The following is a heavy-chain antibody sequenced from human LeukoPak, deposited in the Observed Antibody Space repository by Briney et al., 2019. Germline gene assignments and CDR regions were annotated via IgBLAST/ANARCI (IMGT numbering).Heavy chain of an antibody. Sequence: PSQTLPLTCTVSGGSISSGGYYWSWIRQPPGKGLEWIGYIYYSGSTYYNPSLKSRVTISVDTSKNQFSLKLSSVTAADTAVYYCARETVTTSSIETQHFDYWGQGTLVTVSS. V-gene: IGHV4-30-4*01. D-gene: IGHD4-17*01. CDR1: GGSISSGGYY. CDR3: ARETVTTSSIETQHFDY. CDR2: IYYSGST. J-gene: IGHJ4*02.